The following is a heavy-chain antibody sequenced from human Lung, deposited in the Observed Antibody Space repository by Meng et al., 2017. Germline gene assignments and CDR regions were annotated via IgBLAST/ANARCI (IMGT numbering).Heavy chain of an antibody. CDR3: ARGPTTMAHDFDY. CDR1: GGSFSDYY. CDR2: INHSGST. Sequence: QVRLQHGGPWWLEASEPLSLTCVFSGGSFSDYYWGWIRQPPGKGLEWIGEINHSGSTNYNPSLESRATISVDTSQNNLSLKLSSVTAADSAVYYCARGPTTMAHDFDYWGQGTLVTVSS. J-gene: IGHJ4*02. V-gene: IGHV4-34*01. D-gene: IGHD4-11*01.